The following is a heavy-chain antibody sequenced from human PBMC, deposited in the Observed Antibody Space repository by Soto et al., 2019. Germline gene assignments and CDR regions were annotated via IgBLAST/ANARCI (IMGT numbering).Heavy chain of an antibody. V-gene: IGHV3-21*01. D-gene: IGHD2-21*01. CDR1: GFTFSSYS. CDR2: ISSSSSYI. CDR3: ARDPRAQVTFDI. J-gene: IGHJ3*02. Sequence: EVQLVESGGGLVKPGGSLRLSCAASGFTFSSYSMNWVRQAPGKGLEWVSSISSSSSYIYYADSVKGRFTISRDNAKNSLYLQMNSLRAEDTAVYYCARDPRAQVTFDIWGQGTMVTVSS.